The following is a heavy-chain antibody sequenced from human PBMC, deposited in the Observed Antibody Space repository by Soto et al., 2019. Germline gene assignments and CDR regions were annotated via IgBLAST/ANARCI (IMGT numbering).Heavy chain of an antibody. D-gene: IGHD6-13*01. Sequence: QVQLQQWGAGMLQPSETLSLTCAVYDGSFSGYYWSWIRQPPGKGLEWIGEINHSGSTNYNPSLKSRVTISVDTSKNQFSLKLRSVTAADTAVYYCAREYSSSWYSDGASDAFDIWGQGTMVTVSS. CDR3: AREYSSSWYSDGASDAFDI. J-gene: IGHJ3*02. V-gene: IGHV4-34*01. CDR2: INHSGST. CDR1: DGSFSGYY.